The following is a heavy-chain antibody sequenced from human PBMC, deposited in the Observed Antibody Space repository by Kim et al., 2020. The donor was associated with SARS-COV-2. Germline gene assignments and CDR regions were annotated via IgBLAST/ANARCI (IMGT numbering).Heavy chain of an antibody. J-gene: IGHJ4*02. V-gene: IGHV3-11*01. CDR3: ARDKRVSSSPSDF. Sequence: YNAAAWKCRFTISRDNAKNLLYLQMNSLRAEDTALYYCARDKRVSSSPSDFWGQGTQVTVSS. D-gene: IGHD6-6*01.